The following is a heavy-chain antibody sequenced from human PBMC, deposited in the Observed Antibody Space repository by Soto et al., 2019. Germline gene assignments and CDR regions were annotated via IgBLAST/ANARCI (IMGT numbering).Heavy chain of an antibody. CDR3: AKDHMRVVNTVTTPVKVYYYYYMDV. Sequence: GGSLRLSCAASGFTFSSYGMHWVRQAPGKGLEWVAVISYDGSNKYYADSVKGRFTISRDNSKNTLYLQMNSLRAEDTAVYYCAKDHMRVVNTVTTPVKVYYYYYMDVWGKGTTVTVSS. CDR2: ISYDGSNK. D-gene: IGHD4-17*01. V-gene: IGHV3-30*18. J-gene: IGHJ6*03. CDR1: GFTFSSYG.